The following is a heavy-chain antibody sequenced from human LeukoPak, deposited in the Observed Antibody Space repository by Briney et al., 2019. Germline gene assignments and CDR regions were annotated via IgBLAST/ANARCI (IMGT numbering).Heavy chain of an antibody. CDR2: IYYSGST. V-gene: IGHV4-59*01. D-gene: IGHD3-10*01. J-gene: IGHJ5*02. Sequence: RQPPEKGLEWIGYIYYSGSTNYNPSLKSRVTISVDTSKNQFSLKLSSVTAADTAVYYCARGGVGNWFDPWGQGTLVTVSS. CDR3: ARGGVGNWFDP.